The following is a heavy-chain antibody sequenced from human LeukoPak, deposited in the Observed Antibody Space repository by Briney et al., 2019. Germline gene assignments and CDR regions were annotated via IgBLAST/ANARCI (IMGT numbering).Heavy chain of an antibody. CDR3: AREWLSYSSGWSLAY. Sequence: GGSLRLSCAASGFTFSSYGMHWVRQAPGKGLEWVAVIWYDGSNKYYANSVKGRFTISRDNSKNTLYLQMNSLRAEDTAVYYCAREWLSYSSGWSLAYWGQGTLLTVSS. CDR2: IWYDGSNK. V-gene: IGHV3-33*01. D-gene: IGHD6-19*01. CDR1: GFTFSSYG. J-gene: IGHJ4*02.